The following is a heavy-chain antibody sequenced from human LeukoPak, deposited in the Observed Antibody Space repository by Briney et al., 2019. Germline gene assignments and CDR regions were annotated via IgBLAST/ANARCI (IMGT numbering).Heavy chain of an antibody. J-gene: IGHJ6*02. CDR3: ARRGYYYYGMDV. CDR2: IDPSDSYT. D-gene: IGHD3-10*01. CDR1: GRSFTSYW. V-gene: IGHV5-10-1*01. Sequence: GEALLISSKASGRSFTSYWISWVRRMPGKGGEWMGRIDPSDSYTNYSPSFQGHVTISVDKSISTAYLQWPSLKSSDSAMYYCARRGYYYYGMDVWGQGTTVTVSS.